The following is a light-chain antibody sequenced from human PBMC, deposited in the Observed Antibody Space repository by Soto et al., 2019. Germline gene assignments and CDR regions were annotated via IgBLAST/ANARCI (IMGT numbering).Light chain of an antibody. CDR3: CSYTYTYSV. J-gene: IGLJ3*02. V-gene: IGLV2-11*01. CDR2: DAT. Sequence: QSALTQPRSVSASTGQSVAISCTRTSSDFGGSDFVSWYQQQPGKAPKLMIYDATKRPSGVPDRFSGSKSGDTASLTISGLQAEDEADYYCCSYTYTYSVFGGGTKLTVL. CDR1: SSDFGGSDF.